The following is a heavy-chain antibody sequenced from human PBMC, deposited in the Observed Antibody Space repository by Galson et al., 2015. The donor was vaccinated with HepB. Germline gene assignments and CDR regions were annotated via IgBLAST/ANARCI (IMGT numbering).Heavy chain of an antibody. CDR1: GGSISSGSYY. V-gene: IGHV4-61*02. CDR3: ATQRFLEWLSDKYYYYYMDV. D-gene: IGHD3-3*01. CDR2: IYTSGST. J-gene: IGHJ6*03. Sequence: LSLTCTVSGGSISSGSYYWSWIRQPAGKGLEWIGRIYTSGSTNYNPSLKSRVTMSVDTSKNQFSLKLSSVTAADTAVYYCATQRFLEWLSDKYYYYYMDVWGKGTTVTVSS.